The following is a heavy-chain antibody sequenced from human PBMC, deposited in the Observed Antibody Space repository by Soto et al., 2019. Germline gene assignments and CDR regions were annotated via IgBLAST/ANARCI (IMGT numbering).Heavy chain of an antibody. Sequence: GASVKVSCKASGYTFTSYAMHWVRQAPGQRLEWMGWINAGNGNTKYSQKFQGRVTITRDTSASTAYMELSSLRSEDTAVDYCARGIAPYFCDYWGQGTLVTVSS. V-gene: IGHV1-3*01. J-gene: IGHJ4*02. CDR1: GYTFTSYA. CDR3: ARGIAPYFCDY. D-gene: IGHD6-13*01. CDR2: INAGNGNT.